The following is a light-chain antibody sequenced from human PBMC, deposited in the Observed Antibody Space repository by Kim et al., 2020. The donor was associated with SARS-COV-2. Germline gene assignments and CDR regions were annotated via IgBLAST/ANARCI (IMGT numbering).Light chain of an antibody. J-gene: IGLJ3*02. Sequence: SYELTQPPSVSVAPGKTARITCGGNNIGSKSVHWYQQKPGQAPVLVIYYDSDRPSGIPERFSGSNSGNTATLTLSRVEAGDEADYYCRVWVSSSEHRVFG. V-gene: IGLV3-21*04. CDR2: YDS. CDR1: NIGSKS. CDR3: RVWVSSSEHRV.